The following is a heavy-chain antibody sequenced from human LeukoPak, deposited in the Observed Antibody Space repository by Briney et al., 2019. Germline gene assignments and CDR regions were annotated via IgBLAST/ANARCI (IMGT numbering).Heavy chain of an antibody. CDR2: IFSNGDT. CDR3: TRDQMNY. J-gene: IGHJ4*02. Sequence: GGSLRLSCTVSEFTGSRYYMLWVRQAPGKGLGWVSLIFSNGDTHYADSVKGRFTISRDTSKNTVSLQMNSLRVEGTAMYYCTRDQMNYGGQGTLVTVSS. CDR1: EFTGSRYY. D-gene: IGHD5-24*01. V-gene: IGHV3-53*01.